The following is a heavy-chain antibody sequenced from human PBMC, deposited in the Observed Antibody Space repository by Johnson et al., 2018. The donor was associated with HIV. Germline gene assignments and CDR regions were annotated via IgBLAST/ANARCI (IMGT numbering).Heavy chain of an antibody. Sequence: VQLVESGGGLVQPGGSLRLSCAASGFTFSSYWMSWVRQAPGKGLEWVANIKQDGSEKYYVDSVKGRFTISRDNSKNSLYLQLNSLRAEDTAVDYCARGRRSGYDSGSSGRHDAFDSWGQGTMVTVSS. CDR1: GFTFSSYW. CDR3: ARGRRSGYDSGSSGRHDAFDS. CDR2: IKQDGSEK. D-gene: IGHD3-22*01. J-gene: IGHJ3*02. V-gene: IGHV3-7*05.